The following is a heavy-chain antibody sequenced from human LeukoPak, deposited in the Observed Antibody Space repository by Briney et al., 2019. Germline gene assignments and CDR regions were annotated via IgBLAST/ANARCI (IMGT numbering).Heavy chain of an antibody. CDR3: ASSVVTLCLYFDL. J-gene: IGHJ2*01. CDR1: GGSISGYC. Sequence: SEILSLPRTVSGGSISGYCYSWMRQPPGDGLEWIGYIYYNGSTNYNPSLNSRVAIPLDKSKIQFTLKLGSVTTADTSVYYCASSVVTLCLYFDLWGRGTLVTVSS. D-gene: IGHD4-23*01. V-gene: IGHV4-59*01. CDR2: IYYNGST.